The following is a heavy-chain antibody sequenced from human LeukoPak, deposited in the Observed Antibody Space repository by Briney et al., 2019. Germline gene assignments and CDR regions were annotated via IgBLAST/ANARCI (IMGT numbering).Heavy chain of an antibody. CDR3: AREWGWELPSSFDS. CDR2: IKPDGGDK. Sequence: GGSLRLCCAASGFTFNNYWMSWVRQAPGKGLGWVANIKPDGGDKYYVDSVKGRFTISRDNDKNSMCLQMNSLRAEDTAVYYCAREWGWELPSSFDSWGQGTMVSDSS. V-gene: IGHV3-7*01. J-gene: IGHJ4*02. D-gene: IGHD1-26*01. CDR1: GFTFNNYW.